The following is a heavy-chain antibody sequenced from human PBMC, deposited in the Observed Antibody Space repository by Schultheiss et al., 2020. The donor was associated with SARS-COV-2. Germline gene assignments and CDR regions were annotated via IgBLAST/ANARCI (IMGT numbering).Heavy chain of an antibody. CDR2: MSHDGSKE. J-gene: IGHJ6*02. Sequence: GGSLRLSCADSGFVFGSYDMHWVRQAPGKGLEWVALMSHDGSKEYYADSVKGRFTISRDNSNNTVHLQMNSLRGEDTAVYYCARARDRGFYYYGMDIWGQGTTVTVSS. CDR1: GFVFGSYD. V-gene: IGHV3-30*03. D-gene: IGHD5-24*01. CDR3: ARARDRGFYYYGMDI.